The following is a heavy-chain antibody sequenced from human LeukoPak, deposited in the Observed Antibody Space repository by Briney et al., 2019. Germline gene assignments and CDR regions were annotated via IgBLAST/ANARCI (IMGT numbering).Heavy chain of an antibody. Sequence: GGSLRLSCVACGFTLSNYWMSWVRQAPGKGLEWVANIKQDGSEKYYVDSVEGRFTISRDNAKNSLDLQMNSLRAEDSAVYYCAREIVYFDKGYFDYWGQGSLVTVSS. D-gene: IGHD3-22*01. CDR3: AREIVYFDKGYFDY. V-gene: IGHV3-7*01. CDR2: IKQDGSEK. CDR1: GFTLSNYW. J-gene: IGHJ4*02.